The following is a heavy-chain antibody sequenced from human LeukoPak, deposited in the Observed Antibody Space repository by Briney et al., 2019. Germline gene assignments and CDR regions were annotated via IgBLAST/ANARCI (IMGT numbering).Heavy chain of an antibody. V-gene: IGHV1-46*01. Sequence: GASVKVSCKASGYTFTSYYMHWVRQAPGQGLEWMGIINPSGGSTSYAQKFQGRVTMTRDTSTSTVYMELSSLRSEDTAVYYCARDKDCGGNTNNWFDPWGQGTLVTVSS. D-gene: IGHD4-23*01. CDR3: ARDKDCGGNTNNWFDP. CDR2: INPSGGST. J-gene: IGHJ5*02. CDR1: GYTFTSYY.